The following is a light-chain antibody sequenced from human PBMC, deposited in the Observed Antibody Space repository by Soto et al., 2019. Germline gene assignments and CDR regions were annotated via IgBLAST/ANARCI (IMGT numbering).Light chain of an antibody. V-gene: IGKV1-5*01. CDR3: QHYNSYSEA. CDR2: AAS. CDR1: QTISNW. Sequence: DIQITQSPATLSSYLLDIVTITCRASQTISNWLAWYQQKPGKAPKLLIYAASTLQSGVPSRFSGSGSGTEFTLTISSLQPDDFATYYCQHYNSYSEAFGQGTKVDI. J-gene: IGKJ1*01.